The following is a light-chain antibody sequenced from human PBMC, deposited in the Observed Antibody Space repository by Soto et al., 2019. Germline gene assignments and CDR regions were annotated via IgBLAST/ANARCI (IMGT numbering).Light chain of an antibody. V-gene: IGLV2-14*03. CDR3: TAYTGGTRFYG. CDR2: DVY. CDR1: RTDVDGYDY. J-gene: IGLJ1*01. Sequence: QSVLTQPASVSGSPGQSIAIYCTGVRTDVDGYDYVSWYQQHPGRAPQLIIYDVYNRPSGVSHRFSGSKSGDTASLTISGLQAEDEADYYCTAYTGGTRFYGCGAGTMDT.